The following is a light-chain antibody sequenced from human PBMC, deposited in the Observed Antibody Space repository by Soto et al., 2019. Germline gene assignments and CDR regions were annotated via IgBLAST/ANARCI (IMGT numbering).Light chain of an antibody. CDR3: SSYTSSTAVI. CDR2: DVS. V-gene: IGLV2-14*01. J-gene: IGLJ2*01. Sequence: QSVLTQPASVSGSPGQSITMSCTGTNSDVGGYDYVSWYQQHPGKAPKLMIYDVSIRPSGVSDRFSGSKSGNTASLTISGLQTEDEAYYYCSSYTSSTAVIFGGGTKLTVL. CDR1: NSDVGGYDY.